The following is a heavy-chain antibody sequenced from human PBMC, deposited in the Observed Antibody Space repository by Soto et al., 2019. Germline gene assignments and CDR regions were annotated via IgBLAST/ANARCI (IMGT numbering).Heavy chain of an antibody. Sequence: EVQLLESGGGLVQPGGSLRLSCAASGFTFSSYAMSWVRQAPGKGLEWVSAISGSGGSTYYADSVKGRFTISRDNSKNTLYLQMNSLRAEDTAVYYCAKGVFGDRLSPLFSGKYYYYGMDVWGQGTTVTVSS. CDR1: GFTFSSYA. CDR2: ISGSGGST. J-gene: IGHJ6*02. CDR3: AKGVFGDRLSPLFSGKYYYYGMDV. V-gene: IGHV3-23*01. D-gene: IGHD3-10*02.